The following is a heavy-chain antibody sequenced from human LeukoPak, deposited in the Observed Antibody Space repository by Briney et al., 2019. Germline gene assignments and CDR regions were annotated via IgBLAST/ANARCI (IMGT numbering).Heavy chain of an antibody. CDR1: GYTLTELS. D-gene: IGHD2-2*02. Sequence: GASVKVSCKVSGYTLTELSMHWVRQAPGKGLEWMGGFDPEDGETIYAQKFQGRVTMTEDTSTDTAYMELSSLRSEDTAAYYCATFYCSSTSCYIDYYYGMDVWGQGTTVTVSS. CDR3: ATFYCSSTSCYIDYYYGMDV. J-gene: IGHJ6*02. CDR2: FDPEDGET. V-gene: IGHV1-24*01.